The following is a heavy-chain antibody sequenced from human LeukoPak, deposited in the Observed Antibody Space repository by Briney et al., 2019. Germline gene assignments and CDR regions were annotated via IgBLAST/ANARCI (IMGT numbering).Heavy chain of an antibody. CDR1: GFNFGSDA. V-gene: IGHV3-33*06. J-gene: IGHJ4*02. CDR2: IWYDGSND. CDR3: AKEPSGSGWSLNN. Sequence: GRSLRLSCTASGFNFGSDAMHWVRQAPGKGLEWVAFIWYDGSNDHYADSVKGRFTISRDNSKNTVCLQMNSLRVEDTAVYYCAKEPSGSGWSLNNWGQGTLVTVSS. D-gene: IGHD6-19*01.